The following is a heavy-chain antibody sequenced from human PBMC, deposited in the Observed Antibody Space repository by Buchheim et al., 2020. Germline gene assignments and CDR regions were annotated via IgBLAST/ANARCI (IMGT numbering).Heavy chain of an antibody. CDR1: GYTFTSYA. CDR2: INAGNGNT. Sequence: QVQLVQSGAEEKKPGASVKVSCKASGYTFTSYAMHWVRQAPGQRLEWMGWINAGNGNTKYSQKFQGRVTITRDTSASTAYMELSSLRSEDTALYYCARPIAARAYYYYGMDVCGQGTT. V-gene: IGHV1-3*05. D-gene: IGHD6-6*01. CDR3: ARPIAARAYYYYGMDV. J-gene: IGHJ6*02.